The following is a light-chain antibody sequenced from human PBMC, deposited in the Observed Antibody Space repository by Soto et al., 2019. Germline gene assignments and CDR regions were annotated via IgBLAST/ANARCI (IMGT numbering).Light chain of an antibody. J-gene: IGKJ1*01. CDR3: QQYNKWPQT. CDR1: QSVSSY. Sequence: EIVLTQSPATLSLSPGERATLSCRASQSVSSYLAWYQQKPGQAPRLLIYDASDRATGIPARFSGSGSGTDFTLTISSLQSEDFAVYYCQQYNKWPQTFGQGTKVDIK. CDR2: DAS. V-gene: IGKV3-11*01.